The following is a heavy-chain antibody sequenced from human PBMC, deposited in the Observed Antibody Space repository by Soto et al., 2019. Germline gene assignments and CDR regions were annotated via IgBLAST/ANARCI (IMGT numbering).Heavy chain of an antibody. CDR2: ISGGSDFI. V-gene: IGHV3-21*01. CDR3: ARDLLSGANYFAY. D-gene: IGHD6-19*01. Sequence: PGGSLRLSCEASGFAFSNFAMNWVRQAPGKGLEWVSSISGGSDFIYYTDSVKDRFTISRDNAKNTLYLQMTGLGGDDTAVYYCARDLLSGANYFAYWGQGTLVTVSS. CDR1: GFAFSNFA. J-gene: IGHJ4*02.